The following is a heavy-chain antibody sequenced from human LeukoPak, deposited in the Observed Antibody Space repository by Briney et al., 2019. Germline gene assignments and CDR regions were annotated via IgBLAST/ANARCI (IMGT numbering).Heavy chain of an antibody. CDR2: ISGSGGST. CDR3: AKIEGLLWFGELSTDAFDI. V-gene: IGHV3-23*01. CDR1: GFTFSSYA. D-gene: IGHD3-10*01. J-gene: IGHJ3*02. Sequence: GGSLRLSCAASGFTFSSYAMSWVRQAPGKGLEWVSAISGSGGSTYYADSVKGRFTVSRDNSKNTLYLQMNSLRAEDTAVYYCAKIEGLLWFGELSTDAFDIWGQGTMVTVSS.